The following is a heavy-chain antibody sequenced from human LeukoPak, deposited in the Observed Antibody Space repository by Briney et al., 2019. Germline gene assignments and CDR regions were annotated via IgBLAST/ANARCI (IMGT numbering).Heavy chain of an antibody. CDR3: ARDRYYVPDY. Sequence: GGSLRLSCAASGFSFSTSWMHWFRQGPGRGLVWVSRITSDGRTTIYADSVKGRFSISGDNSKNTLFLQMNSLRADDTAVYYCARDRYYVPDYWGQGTLVTVSS. V-gene: IGHV3-74*01. J-gene: IGHJ4*02. CDR1: GFSFSTSW. D-gene: IGHD3-16*01. CDR2: ITSDGRTT.